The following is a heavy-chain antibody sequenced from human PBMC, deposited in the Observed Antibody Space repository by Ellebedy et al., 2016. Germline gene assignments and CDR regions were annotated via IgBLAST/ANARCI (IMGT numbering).Heavy chain of an antibody. V-gene: IGHV1-8*01. CDR3: ARDKWSSIFGVVIGYGMDV. Sequence: ASVKVSCKASGYTFTSYDINWVRQATGQGLEWMGWMNPNSGNTGYAQKFQGRVTITADKSTSTAYMELSSLRSEDTAVYYCARDKWSSIFGVVIGYGMDVWGQGTTVTVSS. J-gene: IGHJ6*02. CDR1: GYTFTSYD. D-gene: IGHD3-3*01. CDR2: MNPNSGNT.